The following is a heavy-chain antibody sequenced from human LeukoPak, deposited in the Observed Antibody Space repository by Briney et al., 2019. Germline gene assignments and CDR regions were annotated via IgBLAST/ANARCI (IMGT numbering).Heavy chain of an antibody. CDR2: IFGSGST. Sequence: SETLSLTCTVSGGSISGYYWNWIRQPAGKGLEWIGRIFGSGSTNYNPSLKSRVTISVDTSKNQFSLRLSSVTAADTAVYLCARYVVYGSGKYYFDYWGQGSLVSVSS. D-gene: IGHD3-10*01. CDR1: GGSISGYY. J-gene: IGHJ4*02. CDR3: ARYVVYGSGKYYFDY. V-gene: IGHV4-4*07.